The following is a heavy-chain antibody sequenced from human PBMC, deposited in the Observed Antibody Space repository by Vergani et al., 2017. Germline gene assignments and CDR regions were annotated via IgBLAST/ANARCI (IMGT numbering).Heavy chain of an antibody. D-gene: IGHD3-3*01. CDR1: GGSISSGSYY. J-gene: IGHJ3*02. CDR2: IYTSGST. V-gene: IGHV4-61*02. CDR3: ARFLEWLSHEAFDI. Sequence: QVQLQESGPGLVKPSQTLSLTCTVSGGSISSGSYYWSWIRQPAGKGLEWIGRIYTSGSTNYNPSLKSRVTITVDTSKNQFYLKLSAVTAADTAVYYCARFLEWLSHEAFDIWGQGTMVTVSS.